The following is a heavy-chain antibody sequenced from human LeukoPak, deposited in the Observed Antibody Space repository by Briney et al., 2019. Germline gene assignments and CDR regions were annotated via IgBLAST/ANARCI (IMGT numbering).Heavy chain of an antibody. Sequence: PGGCLRLSCAASGFTFSSYGMHWVRQAPGKGLEWVAFIRYDGSNKYYADSVKGRFTISRDNSKNTLYLQMNSLGAEDTAVYYCAKDLEVYAIDLLFDYWGQGTLVTVSS. J-gene: IGHJ4*02. CDR3: AKDLEVYAIDLLFDY. CDR1: GFTFSSYG. CDR2: IRYDGSNK. D-gene: IGHD2-8*01. V-gene: IGHV3-30*02.